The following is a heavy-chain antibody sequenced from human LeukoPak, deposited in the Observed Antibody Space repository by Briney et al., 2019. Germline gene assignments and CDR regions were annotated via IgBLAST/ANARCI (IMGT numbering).Heavy chain of an antibody. D-gene: IGHD6-19*01. CDR1: GFTFSSYS. CDR3: ARDHSSGWAPERYFDY. V-gene: IGHV3-21*01. J-gene: IGHJ4*02. Sequence: GGSLRLSCAASGFTFSSYSMNWVRQAPGKGLEWVSSISSSSSYIYYADSVKGRFTISRDNAKNSLYLQMNSLRAEDTAVYYCARDHSSGWAPERYFDYWGQGTLVTVSS. CDR2: ISSSSSYI.